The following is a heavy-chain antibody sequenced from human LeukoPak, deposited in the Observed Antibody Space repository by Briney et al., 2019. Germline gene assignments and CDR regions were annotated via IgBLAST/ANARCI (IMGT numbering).Heavy chain of an antibody. CDR2: ISDSGANT. V-gene: IGHV3-23*01. D-gene: IGHD3-10*01. Sequence: GGSLRLSCAASGFTFSSYSMSWVRQAPGKGLEWVSIISDSGANTYYADSVKGRFTISRDNARNSLYLQMNSLRAEDTAVYYCARESSGVLGFDYWGQGTLVTVSS. J-gene: IGHJ4*02. CDR1: GFTFSSYS. CDR3: ARESSGVLGFDY.